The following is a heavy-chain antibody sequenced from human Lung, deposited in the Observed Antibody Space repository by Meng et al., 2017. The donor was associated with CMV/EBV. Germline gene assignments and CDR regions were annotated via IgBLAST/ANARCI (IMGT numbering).Heavy chain of an antibody. CDR1: GGSISSSSYY. D-gene: IGHD1-14*01. V-gene: IGHV4-39*01. CDR2: VVYSGTT. J-gene: IGHJ4*02. Sequence: LQGREPGLVESLETLALACTVSGGSISSSSYYWACILQPPGEGLEWIGSVVYSGTTYYTSSLKSRVSISVDTSKNQFSLKLSSVTAADTAVYYCARHHHSPTFDYWGQGTLVTVSS. CDR3: ARHHHSPTFDY.